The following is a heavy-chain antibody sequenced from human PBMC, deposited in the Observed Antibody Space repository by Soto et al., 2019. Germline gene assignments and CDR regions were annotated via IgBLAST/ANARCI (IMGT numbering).Heavy chain of an antibody. V-gene: IGHV4-34*01. CDR1: GGSFSGYY. CDR2: INHSGST. D-gene: IGHD3-10*01. Sequence: SETLSLTCAVYGGSFSGYYWSWIRQPPGKGLEWIGEINHSGSTNYNPSLKSRVTISVDTSKNQFSLKLSSVTAADTAVYYCAGMGFVLLGMDGWGQGTTVTVSS. CDR3: AGMGFVLLGMDG. J-gene: IGHJ6*02.